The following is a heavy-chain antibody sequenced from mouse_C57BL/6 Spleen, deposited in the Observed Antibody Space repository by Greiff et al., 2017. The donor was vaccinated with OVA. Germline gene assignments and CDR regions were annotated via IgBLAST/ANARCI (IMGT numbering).Heavy chain of an antibody. D-gene: IGHD2-12*01. CDR3: ARENDDYYAMDY. CDR2: ISYDGSN. Sequence: EVKVEESGPGLVKPSQSLSLTCSVTGYSITSGYYWNWIRQFPGNKLEWMGYISYDGSNNYNPSLKNRISITRDTSKNQFFLKLNSVTTEDTATYYCARENDDYYAMDYWGQGTSVTVSS. CDR1: GYSITSGYY. V-gene: IGHV3-6*01. J-gene: IGHJ4*01.